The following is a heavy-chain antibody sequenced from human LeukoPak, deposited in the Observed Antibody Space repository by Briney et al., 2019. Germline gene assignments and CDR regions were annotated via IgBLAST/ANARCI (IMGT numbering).Heavy chain of an antibody. CDR3: SRRLNS. CDR1: GFPFCTSW. CDR2: IKPDGSEK. V-gene: IGHV3-7*01. Sequence: PGGSPRHSSAPTGFPFCTSWMDCVRQAPGKGLEWVANIKPDGSEKYYVDSVKGRFTSSRDNAKNSMYLQMNSLRDEDTAVYYCSRRLNSWGQGTLVIVSS. J-gene: IGHJ4*02.